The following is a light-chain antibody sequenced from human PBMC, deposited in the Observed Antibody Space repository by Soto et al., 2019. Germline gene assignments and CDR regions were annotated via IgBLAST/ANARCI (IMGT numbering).Light chain of an antibody. CDR3: QQYNSYSWT. CDR1: QSISSW. J-gene: IGKJ1*01. Sequence: DIQMTQSPSTLSASVGDRVTITCRASQSISSWLAWYQQKPGKAPKLLIYEASSLESGVPSRFSGSGYGTEFTLTISSLQPADFATYYCQQYNSYSWTFGQGTKVEIK. CDR2: EAS. V-gene: IGKV1-5*01.